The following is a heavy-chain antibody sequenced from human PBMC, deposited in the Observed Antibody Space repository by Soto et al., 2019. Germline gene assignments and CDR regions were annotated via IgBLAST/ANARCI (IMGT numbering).Heavy chain of an antibody. CDR2: IYPSGGST. D-gene: IGHD3-22*01. J-gene: IGHJ4*02. Sequence: ASVKVSCKASGYTFTTYYMHWVRQAPGQGLEWMGIIYPSGGSTNYAQKFQGRVTMTRDTSTSTVYMELSSLRSEDTAVYYCARDYYDSSGYYYSDYWGQGTLVTVSS. CDR3: ARDYYDSSGYYYSDY. V-gene: IGHV1-46*01. CDR1: GYTFTTYY.